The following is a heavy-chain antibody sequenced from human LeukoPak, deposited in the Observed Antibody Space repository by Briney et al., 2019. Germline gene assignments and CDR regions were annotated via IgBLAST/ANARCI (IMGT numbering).Heavy chain of an antibody. D-gene: IGHD3-3*01. CDR2: IYHSGNT. J-gene: IGHJ4*02. CDR1: GGSISSGGYY. V-gene: IGHV4-30-2*01. Sequence: SETLSLTCTVSGGSISSGGYYWSWIRQPPGKGLEWIGYIYHSGNTYYNPSLKRRVTISVDRSKNQFSLKLSSVTAADTAVYYCARAPTYDFWSGSSSYYFDYWGQGTLVTVSS. CDR3: ARAPTYDFWSGSSSYYFDY.